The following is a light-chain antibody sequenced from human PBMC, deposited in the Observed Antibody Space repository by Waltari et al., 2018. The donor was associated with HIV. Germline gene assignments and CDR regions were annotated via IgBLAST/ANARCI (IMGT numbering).Light chain of an antibody. CDR1: QDINTR. CDR2: ASS. V-gene: IGKV1-12*01. CDR3: QHGSDFPLS. Sequence: IQLTQSTPSLSASVGARVTITCRASQDINTRLAWYQQKPGKAPNLVIYASSRLQSGVPSRFSGSGSGTFFTLTIDDFQTDDSATYYCQHGSDFPLSFGEGTKVEI. J-gene: IGKJ4*01.